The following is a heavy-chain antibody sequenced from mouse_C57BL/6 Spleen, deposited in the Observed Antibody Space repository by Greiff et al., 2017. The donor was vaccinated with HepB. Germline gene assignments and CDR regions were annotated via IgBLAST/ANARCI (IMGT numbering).Heavy chain of an antibody. CDR3: ARSRITTVPSDY. J-gene: IGHJ2*01. V-gene: IGHV1-82*01. D-gene: IGHD1-1*01. CDR2: IYPGDGDT. CDR1: GYAFSSSW. Sequence: QVQLQQSGPELVKPGASVKISCKASGYAFSSSWMNWVKQRPGKGLEWIGRIYPGDGDTNYNGKFKGKATLTADKSSSTAYMQLSSLTSEDSAVYFCARSRITTVPSDYWGQGTTLTVSS.